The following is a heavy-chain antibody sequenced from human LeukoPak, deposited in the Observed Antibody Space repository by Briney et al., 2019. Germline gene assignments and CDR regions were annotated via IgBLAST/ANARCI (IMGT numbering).Heavy chain of an antibody. J-gene: IGHJ3*02. CDR2: IIDSGTT. V-gene: IGHV4-34*12. Sequence: SETLSLTCGVSGGSFSGYFWTWIRQPPGKGQEWIGEIIDSGTTNYNPSLESRVDMSVDNSKNQVSLRLSSVTAADTAVYYCATLYLVNAFDIWGQGHWSPSLQ. CDR3: ATLYLVNAFDI. D-gene: IGHD2-2*02. CDR1: GGSFSGYF.